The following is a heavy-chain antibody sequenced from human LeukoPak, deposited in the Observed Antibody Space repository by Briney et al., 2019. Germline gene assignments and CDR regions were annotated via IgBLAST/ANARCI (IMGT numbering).Heavy chain of an antibody. Sequence: GGSLRLSCAASGFTFSSYAMSWFRQAPGKGLEWVGFIRSKAYGGTTEYAASVKGRFTISRDDSKSIAYLQMNSLKTEDTAVYYCTRDRGYRNYYYYYGMDVWGQGTTVTVSS. D-gene: IGHD5-12*01. V-gene: IGHV3-49*03. CDR3: TRDRGYRNYYYYYGMDV. J-gene: IGHJ6*02. CDR2: IRSKAYGGTT. CDR1: GFTFSSYA.